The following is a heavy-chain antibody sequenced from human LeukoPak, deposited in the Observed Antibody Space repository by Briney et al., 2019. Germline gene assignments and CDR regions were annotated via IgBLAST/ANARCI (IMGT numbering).Heavy chain of an antibody. J-gene: IGHJ4*02. CDR1: GFTFNIYE. CDR3: AGSRYPEPQDLNY. CDR2: ISSDRNII. D-gene: IGHD2-15*01. Sequence: GGSLRLSCAASGFTFNIYEMNWVRQAPGKGLERISYISSDRNIIYYADSVKGRFTISRDNAKNSLYLQMNSLRAEDTAVYYCAGSRYPEPQDLNYWGQGTLVTVSS. V-gene: IGHV3-48*03.